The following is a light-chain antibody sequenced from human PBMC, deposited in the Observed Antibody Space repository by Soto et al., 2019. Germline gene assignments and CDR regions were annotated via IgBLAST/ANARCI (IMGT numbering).Light chain of an antibody. CDR2: AAS. CDR1: QGINNY. Sequence: DIQMTQSPSSLSASVGDRVTITCRASQGINNYLAWYQQKPGKVPKLLIYAASTLQSGVPSRFSGSGSATDYTLTISSLQPADVAIHYCQKYNSAPWTFGQGTQVQIK. J-gene: IGKJ1*01. V-gene: IGKV1-27*01. CDR3: QKYNSAPWT.